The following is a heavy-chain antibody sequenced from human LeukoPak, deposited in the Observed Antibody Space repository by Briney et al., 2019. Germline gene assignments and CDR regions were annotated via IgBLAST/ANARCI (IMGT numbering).Heavy chain of an antibody. J-gene: IGHJ4*02. CDR2: ISSSGGTI. V-gene: IGHV3-11*01. CDR3: ARALSYYFDY. CDR1: GFTFNNYA. Sequence: GGSLRLSCAASGFTFNNYAMSWIRQAPGKGLEWVSCISSSGGTIYYADSVKGRFTISRDDAKNLLYLQMNSLRAEDTAVYYCARALSYYFDYWGQGTLVTVSS.